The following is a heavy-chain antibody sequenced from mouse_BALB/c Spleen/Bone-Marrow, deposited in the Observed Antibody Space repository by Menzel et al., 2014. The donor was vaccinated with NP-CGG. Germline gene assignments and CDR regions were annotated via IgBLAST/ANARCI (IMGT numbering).Heavy chain of an antibody. J-gene: IGHJ4*01. CDR1: GYTFTGYW. CDR2: INPSNGRT. Sequence: QVQLKESGAELVKPGASVKLSCKASGYTFTGYWMHWVKQRPGQGLEWIGEINPSNGRTNYNEKFKSMATLTVDKSSSTAYMQLSSLTSVYSAVFHRARSTYGSSYIVVLWGQGTSVTVSS. D-gene: IGHD1-1*01. CDR3: ARSTYGSSYIVVL. V-gene: IGHV1S81*02.